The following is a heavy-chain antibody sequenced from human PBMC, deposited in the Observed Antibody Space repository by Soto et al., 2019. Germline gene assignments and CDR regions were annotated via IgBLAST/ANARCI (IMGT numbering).Heavy chain of an antibody. Sequence: PSETLSLTCTVSGGSISSGDYYWSWIRQPPGKGLEWIGYIYYSGSTYYNPSLKSRVTISVDTSKIQFSLQLSSVTAADTAVYYCARGGSMSYYNVNFDYWGQGTLVTVSS. CDR2: IYYSGST. V-gene: IGHV4-30-4*01. D-gene: IGHD3-10*01. CDR1: GGSISSGDYY. J-gene: IGHJ4*02. CDR3: ARGGSMSYYNVNFDY.